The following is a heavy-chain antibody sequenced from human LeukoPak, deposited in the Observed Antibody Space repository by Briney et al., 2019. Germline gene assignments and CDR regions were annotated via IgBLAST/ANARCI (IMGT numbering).Heavy chain of an antibody. Sequence: GASVKVSCKASGYTFTSYGISWVRQAPGQGLEWMGWISAYNGNTNYAQKLQGRVTMTTDTSTSTAYMELRSLRSDDTAVYYCARASGLLWFGELLVYWGQGTLVTVSS. CDR2: ISAYNGNT. CDR3: ARASGLLWFGELLVY. CDR1: GYTFTSYG. J-gene: IGHJ4*02. V-gene: IGHV1-18*01. D-gene: IGHD3-10*01.